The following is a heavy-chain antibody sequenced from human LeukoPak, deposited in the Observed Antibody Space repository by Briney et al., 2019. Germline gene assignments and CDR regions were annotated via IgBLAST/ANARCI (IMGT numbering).Heavy chain of an antibody. CDR3: ARSLGSGSYSYYFDY. J-gene: IGHJ4*02. D-gene: IGHD1-26*01. Sequence: SETLSLTCTVSGDSISSGGYYWSWIRQHPGKGLEWIGYIFYSGSSYYNPSLKSRVTMLADWYKNQFSLKLSSMTAADTAVYYCARSLGSGSYSYYFDYWGQGALVTVSS. CDR2: IFYSGSS. CDR1: GDSISSGGYY. V-gene: IGHV4-31*03.